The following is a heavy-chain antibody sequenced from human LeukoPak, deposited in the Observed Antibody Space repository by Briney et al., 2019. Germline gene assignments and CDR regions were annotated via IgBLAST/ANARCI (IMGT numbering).Heavy chain of an antibody. V-gene: IGHV3-30*03. CDR1: GFTFSTYA. J-gene: IGHJ4*02. D-gene: IGHD3-22*01. CDR2: ISYDGSSQ. CDR3: ARETYYYDSSGLDQYYFDY. Sequence: PGGSLRLSCAASGFTFSTYAMHWVRQAPGKGLEWVALISYDGSSQYYADSVKGRFTISRDNAKNSLYLQMNSLRAEDTAVYYCARETYYYDSSGLDQYYFDYWGQGTLVTVSS.